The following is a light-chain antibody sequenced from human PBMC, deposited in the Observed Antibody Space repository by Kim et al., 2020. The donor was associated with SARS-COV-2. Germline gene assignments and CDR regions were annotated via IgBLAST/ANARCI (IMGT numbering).Light chain of an antibody. CDR1: TSNIGTNY. CDR2: RNN. CDR3: GTWDSSLSGGV. J-gene: IGLJ2*01. V-gene: IGLV1-51*01. Sequence: QSVLTQPPSASATPGQKVTISCSGSTSNIGTNYVSWYQQVPGTAPKLLIYRNNQRHSGIPDRFSASKSGTSASLGISGLQSGDEAVYYCGTWDSSLSGGVFGGGTQLTVL.